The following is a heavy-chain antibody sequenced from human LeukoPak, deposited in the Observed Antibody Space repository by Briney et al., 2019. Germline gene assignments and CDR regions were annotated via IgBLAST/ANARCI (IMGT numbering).Heavy chain of an antibody. D-gene: IGHD3-22*01. CDR3: ATYYYDSSGYWMSGYFDY. V-gene: IGHV3-48*02. J-gene: IGHJ4*02. CDR2: ISSSSSTI. Sequence: AGGSLRLSCAASGVTFSSYSMSWVRQAPGKGLEWVAYISSSSSTIYYADSVKGRFTISRDNAKNSLYLHMNSLRDEDTAVYYCATYYYDSSGYWMSGYFDYWGQGTLVTVSS. CDR1: GVTFSSYS.